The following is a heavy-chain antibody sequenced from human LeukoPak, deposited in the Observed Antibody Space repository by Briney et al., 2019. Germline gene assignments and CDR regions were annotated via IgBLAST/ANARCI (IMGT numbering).Heavy chain of an antibody. Sequence: GGSLRLSCAASGFIFSSYAMHWVRQAPGKGLEWVAVILYAGSNKYYADSVKGRFTISRDNSKNTLYLQMNSLRAEDTAVCYCARGGGQVPFDYWGQGTLVTVSS. CDR1: GFIFSSYA. V-gene: IGHV3-30*04. D-gene: IGHD2-15*01. CDR3: ARGGGQVPFDY. CDR2: ILYAGSNK. J-gene: IGHJ4*02.